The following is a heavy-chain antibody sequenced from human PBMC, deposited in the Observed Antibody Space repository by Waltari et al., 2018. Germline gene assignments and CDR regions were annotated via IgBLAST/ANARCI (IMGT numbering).Heavy chain of an antibody. V-gene: IGHV4-4*02. J-gene: IGHJ6*02. Sequence: QVQLQESGPGLVKPSGTLSLTCAVSGGSISSSNWWSWVRQPPGKGLEWIGEIYHSGSTNYNPSLKSRVTISVDKSKNQFSLKLSSVTAADTAVYYCARSFYDSSGDSRYYYYGMDVWGQGTTVTVSS. CDR2: IYHSGST. CDR1: GGSISSSNW. D-gene: IGHD3-22*01. CDR3: ARSFYDSSGDSRYYYYGMDV.